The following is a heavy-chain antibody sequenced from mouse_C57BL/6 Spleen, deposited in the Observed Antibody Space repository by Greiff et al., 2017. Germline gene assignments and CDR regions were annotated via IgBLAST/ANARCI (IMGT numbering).Heavy chain of an antibody. CDR3: ARGGWEAFAY. V-gene: IGHV1-61*01. Sequence: QVQLQQPGAELVRPGSSVKLSCKASGYTFTSYWMDWVKQRPGQGLEWIGNIYPSDSETHYNQKFKDKATLTVDKSSSTAYMQLSSLTSEDSAVYYCARGGWEAFAYWGQGTLVTVSA. CDR1: GYTFTSYW. D-gene: IGHD3-3*01. J-gene: IGHJ3*01. CDR2: IYPSDSET.